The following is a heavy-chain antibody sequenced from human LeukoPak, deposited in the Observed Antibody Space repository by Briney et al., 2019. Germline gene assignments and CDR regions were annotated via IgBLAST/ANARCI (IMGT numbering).Heavy chain of an antibody. D-gene: IGHD3-10*01. Sequence: GSLRLSCAAPGFTFSSYSMNWIRQPPGKGLEWIGYIYYSGSTNYNPSLKSRVTISVDTSKNQFSLKLSSVTAADTAVYYCASGPRGVIIYWGQGTLVTVSS. J-gene: IGHJ4*02. CDR1: GFTFSSYS. CDR2: IYYSGST. V-gene: IGHV4-59*08. CDR3: ASGPRGVIIY.